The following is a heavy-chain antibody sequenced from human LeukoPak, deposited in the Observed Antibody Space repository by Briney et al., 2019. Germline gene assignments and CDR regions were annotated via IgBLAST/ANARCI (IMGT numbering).Heavy chain of an antibody. V-gene: IGHV3-7*01. J-gene: IGHJ5*02. CDR1: GFTFSTYS. D-gene: IGHD2-2*01. CDR2: IKQDGSEK. CDR3: ARDLCSSTSCRYNWFDP. Sequence: GGSLRLSCAASGFTFSTYSMCWVRQAPGKGLEWVANIKQDGSEKYYVDPVKGRFTISRDNAKNSLYLQMNSLRAEDTAVYYCARDLCSSTSCRYNWFDPWGQGTLVTVSS.